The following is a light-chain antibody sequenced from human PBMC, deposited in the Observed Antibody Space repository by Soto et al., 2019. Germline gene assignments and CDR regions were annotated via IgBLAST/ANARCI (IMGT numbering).Light chain of an antibody. CDR3: NSYTSTDTPYV. V-gene: IGLV2-14*01. J-gene: IGLJ1*01. CDR1: SXDVGGFNY. Sequence: QSVLTQPASVSGSPGQSITISCTGTSXDVGGFNYVSWFQQIPGKTPKLIIYQVSHRPSGVSVRFSGSKSGNTASLTISGLRAEDEADYYCNSYTSTDTPYVFGTGTKVTVL. CDR2: QVS.